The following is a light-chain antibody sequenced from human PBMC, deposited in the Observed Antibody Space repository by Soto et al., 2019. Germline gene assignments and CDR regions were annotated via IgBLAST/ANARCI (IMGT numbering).Light chain of an antibody. CDR3: QQYNNWPPYT. J-gene: IGKJ2*01. V-gene: IGKV3-15*01. CDR1: QSVSSN. CDR2: GAS. Sequence: EIVMTQSPATLSVSPGERATLSCRASQSVSSNLDWYQQKPGQAPRLLIYGASTRATAIPARFSGSGSGTEFTLTLSSLQSEDVALYYCQQYNNWPPYTFGQETKLEIK.